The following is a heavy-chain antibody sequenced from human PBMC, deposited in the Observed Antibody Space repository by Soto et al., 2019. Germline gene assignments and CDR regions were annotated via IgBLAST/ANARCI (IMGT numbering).Heavy chain of an antibody. CDR1: GYTFTSYG. CDR3: ARVNGARSYYYYMDV. V-gene: IGHV1-18*01. D-gene: IGHD2-8*01. CDR2: ISAYNGNT. Sequence: ASVKVSCKASGYTFTSYGISWVRQAPGQGLEWMGWISAYNGNTNYAQKLQGRVTMTTDTSTSTAYMELRSLRSDDTAVYYCARVNGARSYYYYMDVWGKGTTVTVSS. J-gene: IGHJ6*03.